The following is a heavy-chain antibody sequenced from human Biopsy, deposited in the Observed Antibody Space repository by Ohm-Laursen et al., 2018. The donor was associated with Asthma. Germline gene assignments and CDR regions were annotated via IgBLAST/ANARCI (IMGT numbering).Heavy chain of an antibody. CDR3: VRGSSSWHHGPFHYYYGLDV. CDR2: IYYSGTT. CDR1: SGSGGYMSSGNYY. Sequence: SDTLSLTCSLSSGSGGYMSSGNYYWGWIRQPPGKGLEWIGSIYYSGTTYYNPSLKGGVTVSADTSKNRFSLKLTTVTAADTAVYYCVRGSSSWHHGPFHYYYGLDVWGQGTTATVSS. J-gene: IGHJ6*02. D-gene: IGHD6-13*01. V-gene: IGHV4-39*01.